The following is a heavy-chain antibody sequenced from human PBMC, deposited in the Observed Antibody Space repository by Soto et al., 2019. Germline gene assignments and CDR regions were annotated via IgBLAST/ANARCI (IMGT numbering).Heavy chain of an antibody. CDR3: FDY. V-gene: IGHV3-9*01. Sequence: GGSLRLSCAVSGFRFDGYAMHWVRQAPGKGLEWVSGISWNSGIIGYADSVKGRFTISRDNAESSLYLHMNSLRVEDTALYYYFDYWGQGTLVTVSS. CDR2: ISWNSGII. J-gene: IGHJ4*02. CDR1: GFRFDGYA.